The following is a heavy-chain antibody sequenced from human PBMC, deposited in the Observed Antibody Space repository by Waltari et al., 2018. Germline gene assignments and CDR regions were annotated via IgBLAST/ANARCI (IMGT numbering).Heavy chain of an antibody. CDR3: AAYGGYSY. CDR1: GFSVSSNH. J-gene: IGHJ4*02. D-gene: IGHD3-22*01. CDR2: IYNDGRT. Sequence: EVQLVETGGGLIQPGGSLRLSCSFSGFSVSSNHVTWVRQVPGKGLEWVSVIYNDGRTYVADSVKGRFTISRDSSKNTVLLQMNMLRVDDTAVYYCAAYGGYSYWGQGTLVTVSS. V-gene: IGHV3-53*02.